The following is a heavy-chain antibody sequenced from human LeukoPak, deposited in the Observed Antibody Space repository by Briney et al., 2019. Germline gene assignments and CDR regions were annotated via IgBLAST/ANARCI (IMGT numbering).Heavy chain of an antibody. CDR3: ATDDFWSGYYAHY. V-gene: IGHV4-39*01. J-gene: IGHJ4*02. Sequence: SETLSLTCTVSGGSISSSSYYWGWIRQPPGKGLEWIGSIYYSGSTYYNPSLKSRVTISVDTSKNQFSLKLSSVTAAHTDVYYCATDDFWSGYYAHYWGQGTLVTVSS. D-gene: IGHD3-3*01. CDR2: IYYSGST. CDR1: GGSISSSSYY.